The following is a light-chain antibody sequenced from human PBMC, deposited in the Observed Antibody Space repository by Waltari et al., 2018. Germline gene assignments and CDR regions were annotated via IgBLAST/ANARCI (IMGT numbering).Light chain of an antibody. J-gene: IGKJ1*01. V-gene: IGKV3-11*01. Sequence: EIVLTQSRATLSLSPGERDTVSCRASQSLRMYLAWYQQKPGQAPRLLIYDVSNRATGIPARFSGSGSGTDFTLTIRSLAPEDFAVYYCQQRSNWPGTFGQGTRVEIK. CDR3: QQRSNWPGT. CDR2: DVS. CDR1: QSLRMY.